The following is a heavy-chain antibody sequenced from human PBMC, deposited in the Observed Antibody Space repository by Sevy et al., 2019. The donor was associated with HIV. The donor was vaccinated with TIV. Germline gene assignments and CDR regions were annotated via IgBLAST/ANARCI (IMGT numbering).Heavy chain of an antibody. CDR3: ATTKDYYESSGYPFDY. Sequence: ASVKVSCKVSGRTLTQLSIHWVRQAPGKGLEWMGTFDPEDDEKIYAQKFQGRVTMTEDTYTDTAYMELSRLRSEDTAVYYCATTKDYYESSGYPFDYWGQGTLVTVSS. V-gene: IGHV1-24*01. CDR1: GRTLTQLS. J-gene: IGHJ4*02. CDR2: FDPEDDEK. D-gene: IGHD5-12*01.